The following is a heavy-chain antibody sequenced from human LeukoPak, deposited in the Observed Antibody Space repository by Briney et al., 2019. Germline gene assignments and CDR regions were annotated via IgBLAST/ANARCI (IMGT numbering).Heavy chain of an antibody. CDR1: AFTFTNAW. CDR2: IKSKTDGGTT. D-gene: IGHD3-22*01. J-gene: IGHJ1*01. CDR3: TTGYYYDSSGYYS. V-gene: IGHV3-15*01. Sequence: GGSLRLSCAASAFTFTNAWMSWVRQAPGKGLEWVGRIKSKTDGGTTDYAAPVKGRFTISRDDSKNTLYLQMNSLKTEDTAVYYCTTGYYYDSSGYYSWGQGTLVTVSS.